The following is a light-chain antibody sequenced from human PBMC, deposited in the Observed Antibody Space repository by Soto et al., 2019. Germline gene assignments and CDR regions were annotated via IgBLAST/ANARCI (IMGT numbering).Light chain of an antibody. CDR2: ADS. J-gene: IGKJ1*01. CDR3: QQYNNWPPET. V-gene: IGKV3-11*01. Sequence: EIVLTQSPATLSLSPGETATLSCRASQSVSGYIGWYQQKPGQAPRLLIYADSNRATGIPARFSGSGSGTDFTLTISSLEPEDFAVYYCQQYNNWPPETFGQGTKVDIK. CDR1: QSVSGY.